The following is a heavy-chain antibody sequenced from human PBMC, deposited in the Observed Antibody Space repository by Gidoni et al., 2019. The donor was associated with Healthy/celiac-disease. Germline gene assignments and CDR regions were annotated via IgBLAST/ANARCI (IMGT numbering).Heavy chain of an antibody. J-gene: IGHJ5*02. CDR3: ARGKRGYSGYGSLNWFDP. CDR2: IYYSGST. CDR1: GGSISSGGYY. D-gene: IGHD5-12*01. Sequence: QVQLQESGPGLVKPSQTLSLTCTVSGGSISSGGYYWSWIRQHPGKGLEWIGYIYYSGSTYYNPSLKSRVTISVDTSKNQFSLKLSSGTAADTAVYYCARGKRGYSGYGSLNWFDPWGQGTLVTVSS. V-gene: IGHV4-31*03.